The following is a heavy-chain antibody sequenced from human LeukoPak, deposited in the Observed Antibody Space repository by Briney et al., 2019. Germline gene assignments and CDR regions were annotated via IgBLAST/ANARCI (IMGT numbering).Heavy chain of an antibody. CDR2: IYHSGST. CDR1: GGSISSGGYY. CDR3: ARGGALRFLDPKGNWFDP. V-gene: IGHV4-30-2*01. D-gene: IGHD3-3*01. Sequence: SETLSLTCTVSGGSISSGGYYWSWIRQPPGKGLEWIGYIYHSGSTYYNPSLKSRVTISVDRSKNQFSLKLSSVTAADTAVYYCARGGALRFLDPKGNWFDPWGQGTLVTVSS. J-gene: IGHJ5*02.